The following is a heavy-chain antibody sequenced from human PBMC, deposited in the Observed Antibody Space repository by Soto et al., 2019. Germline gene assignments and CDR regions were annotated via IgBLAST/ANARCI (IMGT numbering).Heavy chain of an antibody. CDR2: INHGGST. Sequence: PSETLSLTCAVYGGSFSGYYWSWIRQPPGKGLEWIGEINHGGSTNYNPSLKSRVTISVDTSKDQFSLKLSSVTAADTAVYYCARDYPSFRPSRYYYGSGSYPYGMDVWGQGTTVTVSS. J-gene: IGHJ6*02. D-gene: IGHD3-10*01. CDR3: ARDYPSFRPSRYYYGSGSYPYGMDV. CDR1: GGSFSGYY. V-gene: IGHV4-34*01.